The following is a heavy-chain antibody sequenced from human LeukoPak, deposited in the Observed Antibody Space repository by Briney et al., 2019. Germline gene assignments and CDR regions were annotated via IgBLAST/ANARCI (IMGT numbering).Heavy chain of an antibody. CDR1: GYTFTSYY. J-gene: IGHJ4*02. D-gene: IGHD3-22*01. CDR3: AREVVHYYDSSGGSDY. Sequence: ASVKVSCKASGYTFTSYYMHWLRQAPGQGLEWMGIINPSGGSTSYAQKFQGRVTMTRDTSTSTVYMELSSLRSEDTAVYYCAREVVHYYDSSGGSDYWGQGTLVTVSS. V-gene: IGHV1-46*01. CDR2: INPSGGST.